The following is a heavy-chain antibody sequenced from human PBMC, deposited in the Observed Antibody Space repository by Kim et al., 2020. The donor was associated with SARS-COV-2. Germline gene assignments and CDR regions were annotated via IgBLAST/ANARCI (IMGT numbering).Heavy chain of an antibody. V-gene: IGHV2-5*01. D-gene: IGHD6-19*01. CDR3: AHSSGWYGYFQH. Sequence: KRSSPSLKGRLTITKDTSKNQVVLTMTNMDPVDTATYYCAHSSGWYGYFQHWGQGTLVTVSS. CDR2: K. J-gene: IGHJ1*01.